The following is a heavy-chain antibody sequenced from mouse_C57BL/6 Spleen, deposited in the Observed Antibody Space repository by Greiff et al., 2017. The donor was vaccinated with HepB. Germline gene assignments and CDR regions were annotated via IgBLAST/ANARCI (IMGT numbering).Heavy chain of an antibody. CDR3: ARTSLGSSPWFAY. Sequence: VQLQQPGAELVKPGASVKLSCKASGYTFTSYWMHWVKQRPGQGLEWIGMIHPNSGSTNYNEKFKSKATLTVDKSSSTAYMQLSSLTSEDSAVYYCARTSLGSSPWFAYWGQGTLVTVSA. CDR2: IHPNSGST. D-gene: IGHD1-1*01. V-gene: IGHV1-64*01. CDR1: GYTFTSYW. J-gene: IGHJ3*01.